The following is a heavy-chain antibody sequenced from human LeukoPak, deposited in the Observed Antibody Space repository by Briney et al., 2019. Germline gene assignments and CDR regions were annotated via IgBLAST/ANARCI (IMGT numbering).Heavy chain of an antibody. CDR2: IIPIFGTA. Sequence: GSSVKVSFKSSGGTFSSYAISWVRQAHGQGLEWMGGIIPIFGTANYAQKFQGRVTITTDESTSTAYMELSSLRSEDTAVYYCARGPLPAAISSFFYYYYYMDVWGKGTTVTVSS. CDR3: ARGPLPAAISSFFYYYYYMDV. CDR1: GGTFSSYA. D-gene: IGHD2-2*01. J-gene: IGHJ6*03. V-gene: IGHV1-69*05.